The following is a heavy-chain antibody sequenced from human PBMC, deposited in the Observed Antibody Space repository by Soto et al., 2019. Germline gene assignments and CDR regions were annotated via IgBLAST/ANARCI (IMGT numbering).Heavy chain of an antibody. CDR2: ISFDGNNK. J-gene: IGHJ4*02. Sequence: PGGSLRLSCAASGFTFSSYAMHWVRQAPGKGLEWVAVISFDGNNKDYADSVKGRFTITRDNSKSTLFLQMNSLRGEDTAVYYCAKEGQYNWFLDYWGQGALVTVSS. D-gene: IGHD1-1*01. CDR3: AKEGQYNWFLDY. V-gene: IGHV3-30-3*01. CDR1: GFTFSSYA.